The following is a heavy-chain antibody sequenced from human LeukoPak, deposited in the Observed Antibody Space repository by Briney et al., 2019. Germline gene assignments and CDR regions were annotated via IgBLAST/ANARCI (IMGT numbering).Heavy chain of an antibody. CDR1: GLSFGSYG. CDR3: AKDPPGSRIIMAAFDY. CDR2: ISHEGSAK. V-gene: IGHV3-30*18. D-gene: IGHD3-10*01. J-gene: IGHJ4*02. Sequence: GGSLRLFCAASGLSFGSYGMHWVRQAPGKGLEWLAVISHEGSAKFHADSVRGRFTISRDNSKNMVYLHMNSLRAEDTAVYYCAKDPPGSRIIMAAFDYWGQGTLVTVSS.